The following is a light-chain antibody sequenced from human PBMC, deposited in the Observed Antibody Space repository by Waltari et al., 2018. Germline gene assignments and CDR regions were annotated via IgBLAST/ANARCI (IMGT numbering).Light chain of an antibody. J-gene: IGKJ4*01. Sequence: EIVLTQSPGTLSLSXXXXXXXXGCARECVSSSYLAWYQQNPGHAPRLLIYCASSRATGIPDRFSGSGSGTDFTLTISRLEPEDFAVYYCQQYGSSPLTFGGGTKVEIK. CDR1: ECVSSSY. V-gene: IGKV3-20*01. CDR3: QQYGSSPLT. CDR2: CAS.